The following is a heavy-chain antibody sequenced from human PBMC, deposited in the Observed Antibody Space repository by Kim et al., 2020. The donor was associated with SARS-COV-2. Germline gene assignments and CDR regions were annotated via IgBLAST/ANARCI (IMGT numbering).Heavy chain of an antibody. J-gene: IGHJ6*02. D-gene: IGHD3-10*01. CDR3: ARGRVRGVLLGMDV. Sequence: AQKFQGRVTITADESTSTAYMELSSLRSEDTAVYYCARGRVRGVLLGMDVRGQGTTVTVSS. V-gene: IGHV1-69*01.